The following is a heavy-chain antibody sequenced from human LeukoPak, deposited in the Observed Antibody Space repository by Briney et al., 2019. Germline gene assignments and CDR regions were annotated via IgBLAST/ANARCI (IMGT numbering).Heavy chain of an antibody. D-gene: IGHD3-16*01. CDR2: IYYTGST. CDR1: GVSISSNTIS. Sequence: SETLSLTCNVSGVSISSNTISWGWIRQPPGKALAWIGNIYYTGSTYYNPSLTSRVTISIDTSRNQFSLHLSSVTAADTAVYYCATVGDYIWGSYNDYWGQGTLVTVSS. V-gene: IGHV4-39*07. J-gene: IGHJ4*02. CDR3: ATVGDYIWGSYNDY.